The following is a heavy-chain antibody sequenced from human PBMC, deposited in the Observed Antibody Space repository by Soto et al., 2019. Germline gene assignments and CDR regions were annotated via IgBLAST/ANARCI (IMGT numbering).Heavy chain of an antibody. D-gene: IGHD6-13*01. V-gene: IGHV1-69*01. J-gene: IGHJ5*02. CDR3: ARDPPLIRIAAAGTPFDP. Sequence: QVQLVQSGAEVKKPGSSVKVSCKASGGTFSSYAISWVRQAPGQGLEWMGGIIPIFGTANYAQKFQGRVTITGEESPGKAYMELSSLRSEDTAGYYWARDPPLIRIAAAGTPFDPWGQGTLVTVSS. CDR2: IIPIFGTA. CDR1: GGTFSSYA.